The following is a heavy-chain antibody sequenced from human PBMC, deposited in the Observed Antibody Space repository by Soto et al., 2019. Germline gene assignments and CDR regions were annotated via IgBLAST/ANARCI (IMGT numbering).Heavy chain of an antibody. CDR1: GDSISSNSHY. V-gene: IGHV4-39*01. J-gene: IGHJ4*02. CDR2: MYYGGSA. D-gene: IGHD3-22*01. CDR3: ALRSMAVVPEY. Sequence: SETLSLTCTVSGDSISSNSHYWGWIRQPPGKGLESIANMYYGGSANYNPSLKSRVTLSVDTSTNQCSLRLSSMTAADTAVYYCALRSMAVVPEYWGQGTLVTVSS.